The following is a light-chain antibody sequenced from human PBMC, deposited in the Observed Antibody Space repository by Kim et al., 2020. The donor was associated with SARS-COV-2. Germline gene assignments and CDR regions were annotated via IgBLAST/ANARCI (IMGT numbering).Light chain of an antibody. V-gene: IGLV3-19*01. CDR1: SLRTYF. Sequence: AMGQTVRITCQGDSLRTYFASWYQRKPGQAPVLVIYGKDNRPSGIPDRFSGSSSGDSASLTITGAQAEDEADYYCNSRDSSDNPVVFGGGTQLTVL. CDR2: GKD. J-gene: IGLJ2*01. CDR3: NSRDSSDNPVV.